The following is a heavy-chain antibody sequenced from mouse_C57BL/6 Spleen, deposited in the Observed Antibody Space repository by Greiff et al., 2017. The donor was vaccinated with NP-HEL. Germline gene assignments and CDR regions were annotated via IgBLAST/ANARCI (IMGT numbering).Heavy chain of an antibody. V-gene: IGHV7-3*01. CDR2: IRNKANGYTT. Sequence: EVNVVESGGGLVQPGGSLSLSCAASGFTFTDYYMSWVRQPPGKALEWLGFIRNKANGYTTEYSASVKGRFTISRDNSQSILYLQMNALRAEDSATYYCARYDGPLDYWGQGTTLTVSS. J-gene: IGHJ2*01. CDR1: GFTFTDYY. D-gene: IGHD2-3*01. CDR3: ARYDGPLDY.